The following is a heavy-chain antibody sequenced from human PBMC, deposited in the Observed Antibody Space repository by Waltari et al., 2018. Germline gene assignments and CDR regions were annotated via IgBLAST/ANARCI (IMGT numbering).Heavy chain of an antibody. Sequence: QLQLQESGPGLVKPSETLSLTCTVSGGSISSSSYYWGWIRQPPGKGLEWIGSIYYSGSTYYNPSLKSRVTISVDTSKNQFSLKLSSVTAADTAVYYCARDSFRITGTTFDPAFDIWGQGTMVTVSS. CDR3: ARDSFRITGTTFDPAFDI. CDR2: IYYSGST. J-gene: IGHJ3*02. V-gene: IGHV4-39*07. D-gene: IGHD1-20*01. CDR1: GGSISSSSYY.